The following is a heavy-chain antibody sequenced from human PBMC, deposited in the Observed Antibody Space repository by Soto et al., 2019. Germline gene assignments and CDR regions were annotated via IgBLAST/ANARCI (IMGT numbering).Heavy chain of an antibody. CDR2: ISSSSSYI. D-gene: IGHD1-7*01. V-gene: IGHV3-21*01. J-gene: IGHJ5*02. CDR3: ARDKGNYYWFDP. CDR1: GFTFSSYS. Sequence: GGSLRLSCAASGFTFSSYSMNWVRQAPGKGLEWVSSISSSSSYIYYADSVKGRFTISRDNAKNSLYLQMNSLRAEDTAVYYCARDKGNYYWFDPWGQGTLVTVSS.